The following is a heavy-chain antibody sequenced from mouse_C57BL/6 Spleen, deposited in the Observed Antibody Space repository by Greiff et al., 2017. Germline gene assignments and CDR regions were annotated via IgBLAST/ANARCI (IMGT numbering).Heavy chain of an antibody. CDR3: AKSGSSYGYFDV. V-gene: IGHV1-47*01. CDR1: GYTFTTYP. CDR2: FHPYNDDT. Sequence: VQVVESGAELVKPGASVKMSCKASGYTFTTYPIEWMKQNHGKSLEWIGNFHPYNDDTKYNEKFKGKATLTVEKSSSTVYLELSRLTSDDSAVYYCAKSGSSYGYFDVWGTGTTVTVSS. D-gene: IGHD1-1*01. J-gene: IGHJ1*03.